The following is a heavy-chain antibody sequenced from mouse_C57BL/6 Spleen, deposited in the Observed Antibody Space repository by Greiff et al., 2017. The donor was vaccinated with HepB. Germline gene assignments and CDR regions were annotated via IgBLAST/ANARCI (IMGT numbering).Heavy chain of an antibody. J-gene: IGHJ1*03. D-gene: IGHD1-1*01. CDR3: ARRYPDFDV. CDR1: GYTFTSYW. V-gene: IGHV1-55*01. Sequence: QVHVKQPGAELVKPGASVKMSCKASGYTFTSYWITWVKQRPGQGLEWIGDIYPGSGSTNYNEKFKSKATLTVDTSSSTAHMQLSSLTSEDSAVYYCARRYPDFDVWGTGTTVTVSS. CDR2: IYPGSGST.